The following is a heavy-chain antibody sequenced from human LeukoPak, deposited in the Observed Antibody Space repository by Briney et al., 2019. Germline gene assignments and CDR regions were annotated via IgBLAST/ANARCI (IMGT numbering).Heavy chain of an antibody. CDR2: IKTDGSIT. CDR1: GFTFSDFW. D-gene: IGHD2-15*01. J-gene: IGHJ4*02. CDR3: ATEYEPRGYY. V-gene: IGHV3-74*01. Sequence: GGSLRLSCAASGFTFSDFWMHWVRQVPGKGLVWVSHIKTDGSITRYADSVKGRFTISRDNAKNTLYLQMNSLRAEDTAVYYCATEYEPRGYYWGQGTLVTVSS.